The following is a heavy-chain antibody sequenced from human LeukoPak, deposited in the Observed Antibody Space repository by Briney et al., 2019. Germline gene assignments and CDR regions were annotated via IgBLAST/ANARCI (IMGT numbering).Heavy chain of an antibody. J-gene: IGHJ5*02. CDR2: IGAYNGNT. CDR3: ARDPGSFLSSSGWLNWFDP. D-gene: IGHD6-19*01. V-gene: IGHV1-18*01. Sequence: GASVKVSCKASGYTFTNYGISWVRQAPGQGLEWMGWIGAYNGNTNYAQKLQGRVTMTTDTSTSTAYMELRSLRSDDTAVYYCARDPGSFLSSSGWLNWFDPWGQGTLVTVSS. CDR1: GYTFTNYG.